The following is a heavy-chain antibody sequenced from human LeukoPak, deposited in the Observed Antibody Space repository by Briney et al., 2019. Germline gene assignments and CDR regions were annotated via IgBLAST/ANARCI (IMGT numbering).Heavy chain of an antibody. CDR3: ARARYCSSTSCYTYCDY. Sequence: PSETLSLTCAVYGGSFSGYCWSWIRQPPGKGLEWIGEINHSGSTNYNPSLKSRVTISVDTSKNQFSLKLSSVTAADTAVYYCARARYCSSTSCYTYCDYWGQGTLVTVSS. D-gene: IGHD2-2*02. CDR1: GGSFSGYC. CDR2: INHSGST. V-gene: IGHV4-34*01. J-gene: IGHJ4*02.